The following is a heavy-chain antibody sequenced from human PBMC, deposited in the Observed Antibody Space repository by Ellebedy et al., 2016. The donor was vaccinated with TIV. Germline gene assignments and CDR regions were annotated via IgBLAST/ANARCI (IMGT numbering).Heavy chain of an antibody. Sequence: MPSETLSLTCTVSGGSISSGDYYWSWIRQPPGKGLEWIGYIYYSGSTYYNPSLKSRLTISVDTYRSQCSLKLSSVTAADTAVYYCARGSMTTHYYWYFDLWGRGTLVTVSS. J-gene: IGHJ2*01. CDR3: ARGSMTTHYYWYFDL. V-gene: IGHV4-30-4*01. CDR2: IYYSGST. CDR1: GGSISSGDYY. D-gene: IGHD4-17*01.